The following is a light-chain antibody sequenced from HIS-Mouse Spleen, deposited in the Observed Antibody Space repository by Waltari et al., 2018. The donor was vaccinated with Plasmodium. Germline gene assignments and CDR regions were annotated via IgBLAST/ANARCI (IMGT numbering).Light chain of an antibody. J-gene: IGKJ4*01. V-gene: IGKV1-13*02. CDR2: DAS. Sequence: AIQLTQSPSSLSASVGDRVTITCSASQGISSALAWYQPNPGNAPKLLIYDASSLESGCPSRFSGSGSGTDFTLTISSLQPEDFATYYCQQFNSYPLTFGGGTKVEIK. CDR1: QGISSA. CDR3: QQFNSYPLT.